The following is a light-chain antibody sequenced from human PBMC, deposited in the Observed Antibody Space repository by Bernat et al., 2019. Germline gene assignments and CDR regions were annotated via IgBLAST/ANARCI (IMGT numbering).Light chain of an antibody. Sequence: EVVLTQSPATLSLSPGERATLSCRASQSVRSYLAWYQQEPGQAPRLLIYDASNRAAGIPARFTGSGSGTDFTLTISSLEPEDFALYYCQQRSDWPLTFGGGTRVEIK. CDR2: DAS. V-gene: IGKV3-11*01. CDR3: QQRSDWPLT. J-gene: IGKJ4*01. CDR1: QSVRSY.